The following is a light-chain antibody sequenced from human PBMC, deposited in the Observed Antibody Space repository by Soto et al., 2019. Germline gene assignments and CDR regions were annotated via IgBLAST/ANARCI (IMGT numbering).Light chain of an antibody. CDR1: SSNIGAGYD. J-gene: IGLJ3*02. V-gene: IGLV1-40*01. CDR2: GNS. CDR3: QSYDSSLFWV. Sequence: QSVLTQPPSVSGAPGQRVTISCTGSSSNIGAGYDVHWYQQLPGTAPKLLIYGNSNRPSGVPDRFSGSKSGTSASLAITRLQAEDEADYYCQSYDSSLFWVFGGGTKLTVL.